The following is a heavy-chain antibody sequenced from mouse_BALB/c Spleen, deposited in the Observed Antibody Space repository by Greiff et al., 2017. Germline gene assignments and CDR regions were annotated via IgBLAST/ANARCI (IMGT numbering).Heavy chain of an antibody. CDR2: IYPGSGNT. CDR1: GYAFTNYW. Sequence: QVQLQQSGAELVRPGTSVKISCKASGYAFTNYWLGWVKQRPGHGLEWIGDIYPGSGNTYYNEKFKGKATLTADKSSSTAYMQLSSLTSEDSAVYFCARRGDWEGFAYWGQGTLVTVSA. D-gene: IGHD4-1*01. J-gene: IGHJ3*01. V-gene: IGHV1-63*01. CDR3: ARRGDWEGFAY.